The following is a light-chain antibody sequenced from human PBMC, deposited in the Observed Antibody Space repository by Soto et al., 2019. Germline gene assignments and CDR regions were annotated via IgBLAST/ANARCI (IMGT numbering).Light chain of an antibody. V-gene: IGKV3-20*01. CDR2: GAS. Sequence: EIVLTQSPGTLSLSPGESATLSCRASQSIGSSFLAWYQQRPGRAPRLLIFGASYRATGIPDRFSGSGSGTDFTLTISRLEPEDFAVYYCQHYGNSPPEYTFGPGTNVD. J-gene: IGKJ3*01. CDR1: QSIGSSF. CDR3: QHYGNSPPEYT.